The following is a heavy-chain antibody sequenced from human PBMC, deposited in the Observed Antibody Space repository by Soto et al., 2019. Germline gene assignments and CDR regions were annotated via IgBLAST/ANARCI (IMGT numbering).Heavy chain of an antibody. Sequence: SETLSLTCTVSGGSISSGDHYWSWIRQPPGKGLEWIGYVYYSGTTYSNPSLKSRITISVGTSKNQFSLRLSSVTAADTAVYYCATYYDSSGPTFDFWGQGTLVTVSS. V-gene: IGHV4-30-4*01. CDR3: ATYYDSSGPTFDF. J-gene: IGHJ4*02. D-gene: IGHD3-22*01. CDR1: GGSISSGDHY. CDR2: VYYSGTT.